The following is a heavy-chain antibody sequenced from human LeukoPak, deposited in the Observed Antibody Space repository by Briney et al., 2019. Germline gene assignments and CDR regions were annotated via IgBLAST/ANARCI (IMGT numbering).Heavy chain of an antibody. Sequence: PGGSLRLSCAASGLASSSYTMHWARQAPGKGLEWVSYISSSSSAIYYADSVKGRFTISRDNAKSSLYLQMNSLRAEDTAVYYCATNYYDSSRAASDYWGQGTLVTVSS. CDR3: ATNYYDSSRAASDY. J-gene: IGHJ4*02. CDR2: ISSSSSAI. CDR1: GLASSSYT. D-gene: IGHD3-22*01. V-gene: IGHV3-48*01.